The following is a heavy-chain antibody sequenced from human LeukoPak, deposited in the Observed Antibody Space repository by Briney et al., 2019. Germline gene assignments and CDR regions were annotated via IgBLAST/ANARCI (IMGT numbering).Heavy chain of an antibody. CDR2: IYQSGNT. CDR3: ARVRNWNDGYYYYYMDV. D-gene: IGHD1-1*01. V-gene: IGHV4-38-2*02. Sequence: PSETLSLTCTVSGSSISGDYYWGWIRQPPGKGLEWIGNIYQSGNTYYNPSLKSRVTISVDTSKNQFSLKLSSVTAADTAVYYCARVRNWNDGYYYYYMDVWGKGTTVTISS. CDR1: GSSISGDYY. J-gene: IGHJ6*03.